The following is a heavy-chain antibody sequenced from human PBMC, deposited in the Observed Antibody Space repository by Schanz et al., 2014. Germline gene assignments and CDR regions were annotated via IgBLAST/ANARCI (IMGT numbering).Heavy chain of an antibody. V-gene: IGHV4-39*01. CDR3: ARPSSVVGITGWFDT. CDR2: THSSGNT. CDR1: GDSISSNNYH. D-gene: IGHD3-22*01. Sequence: QLQLQESGPGLLKPSETLSLTCSVSGDSISSNNYHWGWIRQSPGKGLEWIGSTHSSGNTYYNPSPERRVPISVDTSNTRFPLRLGSVPAADTAVYYCARPSSVVGITGWFDTWGQGTLVTVSS. J-gene: IGHJ5*02.